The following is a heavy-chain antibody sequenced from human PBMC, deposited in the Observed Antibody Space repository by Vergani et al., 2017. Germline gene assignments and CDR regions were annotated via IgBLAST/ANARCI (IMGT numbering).Heavy chain of an antibody. V-gene: IGHV3-53*01. CDR1: GFTVSSNY. CDR2: IYSGGST. Sequence: EVQLVESGGGLIQPGGSLRLSCAASGFTVSSNYMSWVRQAPGKGLEWVSVIYSGGSTYYADSVKGRFTIARDNSKNTLYLQMNSLRAEVTAVYYCARKCGGDCYYFDYWGQGTLVTVSS. J-gene: IGHJ4*02. CDR3: ARKCGGDCYYFDY. D-gene: IGHD2-21*02.